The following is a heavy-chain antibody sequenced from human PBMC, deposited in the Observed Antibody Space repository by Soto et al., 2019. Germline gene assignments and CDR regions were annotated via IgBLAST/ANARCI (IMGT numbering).Heavy chain of an antibody. CDR2: ISAYNGNT. CDR3: ARDWLGGVIFLDY. J-gene: IGHJ4*02. Sequence: ASVKVSCRASGYTFTSYGISWVRHAPGQGLEWMGWISAYNGNTNYAQQLQGRVTMTTDTSTSTAYMELRSLRSDDTAVYYCARDWLGGVIFLDYWGQGTLVTVSS. V-gene: IGHV1-18*01. CDR1: GYTFTSYG. D-gene: IGHD3-16*02.